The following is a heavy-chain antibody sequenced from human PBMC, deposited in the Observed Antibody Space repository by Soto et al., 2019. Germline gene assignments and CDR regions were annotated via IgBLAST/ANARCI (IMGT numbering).Heavy chain of an antibody. CDR2: VHESGSI. CDR1: GDAISNYY. CDR3: ARHWLAATRNDVFDP. Sequence: PSETLSLTCSVSGDAISNYYWSWIRQTPGRGLEWIGCVHESGSIDYNPSLRGRVTISVETSKSQFSLKLTSVSPADTAVYYCARHWLAATRNDVFDPWGQGTLVTVSS. D-gene: IGHD3-22*01. V-gene: IGHV4-59*08. J-gene: IGHJ5*02.